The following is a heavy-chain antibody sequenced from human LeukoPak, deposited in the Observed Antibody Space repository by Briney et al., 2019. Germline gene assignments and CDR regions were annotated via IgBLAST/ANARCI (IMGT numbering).Heavy chain of an antibody. CDR3: ARGPQGNYGDFS. CDR2: INHSGST. Sequence: SETLSLTCAVYGGSFSGYYWSWIRQPPGKGLEWIGEINHSGSTNHNPSLKSRVTISVDTSKNQFSLKLSSVTAADTAVYYCARGPQGNYGDFSWGQGTLVTVSS. CDR1: GGSFSGYY. J-gene: IGHJ4*02. D-gene: IGHD4-17*01. V-gene: IGHV4-34*01.